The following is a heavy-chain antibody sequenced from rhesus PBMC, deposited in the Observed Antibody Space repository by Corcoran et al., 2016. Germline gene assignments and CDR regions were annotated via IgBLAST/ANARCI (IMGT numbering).Heavy chain of an antibody. V-gene: IGHV4-99*02. CDR2: ISGSSGST. J-gene: IGHJ4*01. CDR3: ARGYSYGPDY. Sequence: QVQLQESGPGLVKPSETLSLTCAVSCYSLSSGYYWGWLRQPPGKGLEYIGFISGSSGSTYYNPSLKSRVTISKDTSKNQFSLKVSAVTAADTAVYYCARGYSYGPDYWGQGVLVTVSS. D-gene: IGHD5-36*01. CDR1: CYSLSSGYY.